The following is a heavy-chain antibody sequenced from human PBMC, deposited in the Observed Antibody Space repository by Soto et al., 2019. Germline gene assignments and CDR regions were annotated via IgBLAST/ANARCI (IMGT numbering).Heavy chain of an antibody. CDR2: IYYSGST. Sequence: PSETLSVSCTVSGGSIISSSYYWGWIRQPPGKGLEWIGSIYYSGSTYYNPSLKSRVTISVDTSKNQFSLKLSSVTAADTAVYYCARREFPSVRNYDFRGWYYYGMDVWGQGTTVTVSS. V-gene: IGHV4-39*01. D-gene: IGHD3-3*01. CDR1: GGSIISSSYY. J-gene: IGHJ6*02. CDR3: ARREFPSVRNYDFRGWYYYGMDV.